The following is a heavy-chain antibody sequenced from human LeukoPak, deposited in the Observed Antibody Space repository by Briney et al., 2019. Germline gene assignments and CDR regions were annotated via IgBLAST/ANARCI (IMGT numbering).Heavy chain of an antibody. CDR2: ISSSASRI. D-gene: IGHD6-19*01. CDR3: ARAHFGYSSGWDDAFDI. Sequence: PGGSLRLSCAAFGFTFSRYEMKWVRQAPGKGLEWVSHISSSASRIYYADSVKGRFTISRDNAKNSLYLQMSSLRAEDTAVYYCARAHFGYSSGWDDAFDIWGQGTMVTVSS. CDR1: GFTFSRYE. V-gene: IGHV3-48*03. J-gene: IGHJ3*02.